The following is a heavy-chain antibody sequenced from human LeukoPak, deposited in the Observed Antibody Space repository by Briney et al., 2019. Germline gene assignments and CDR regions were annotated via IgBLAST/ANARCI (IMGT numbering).Heavy chain of an antibody. Sequence: GGSLRLSCAASGFTFDDYGMGWVRQAPGKGLEWVSGINWNGGSTGYADSVKGRFTISRDNAKNSLYLQMNSLRAEDTALYHCARDGTTVTNDAFDIWGQGTMVTVSS. V-gene: IGHV3-20*01. J-gene: IGHJ3*02. CDR3: ARDGTTVTNDAFDI. CDR1: GFTFDDYG. CDR2: INWNGGST. D-gene: IGHD4-17*01.